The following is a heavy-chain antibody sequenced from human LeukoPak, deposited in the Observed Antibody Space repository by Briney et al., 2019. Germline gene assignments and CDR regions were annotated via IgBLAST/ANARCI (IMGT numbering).Heavy chain of an antibody. Sequence: GASVKVSCKASGGTFSSHAISWVRQAPGQGLEWMGGIIPIFGTANYAQKFQGRVTITADESTSTAYMELSSLRSEDTAVYYCARVGYGSGSYHDAFDIWGQGTMVTVSS. V-gene: IGHV1-69*13. CDR3: ARVGYGSGSYHDAFDI. CDR2: IIPIFGTA. CDR1: GGTFSSHA. D-gene: IGHD3-10*01. J-gene: IGHJ3*02.